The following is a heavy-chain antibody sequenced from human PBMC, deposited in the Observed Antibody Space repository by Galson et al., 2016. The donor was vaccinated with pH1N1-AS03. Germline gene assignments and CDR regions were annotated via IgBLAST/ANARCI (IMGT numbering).Heavy chain of an antibody. J-gene: IGHJ4*02. CDR1: GFTFSKYA. CDR3: ARRPTGIDY. Sequence: LRLSCAASGFTFSKYAMSWVRQAPGKGLEWIGEIIIGRGLPPTYTPSLKRRVTISIDTSRGELSLKLRSVTAADTGVYYCARRPTGIDYWGQGVQVTVSS. CDR2: IIIGRGLPP. D-gene: IGHD3-10*01. V-gene: IGHV4-34*12.